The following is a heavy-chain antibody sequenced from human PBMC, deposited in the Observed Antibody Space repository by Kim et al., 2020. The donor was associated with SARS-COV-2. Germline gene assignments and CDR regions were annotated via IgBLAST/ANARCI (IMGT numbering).Heavy chain of an antibody. V-gene: IGHV3-23*01. J-gene: IGHJ6*01. Sequence: GGSRRLSCAASGFTFSSCSMSWVRQAPGKGLEWVSAISGNGANTYYADSVKGRFTISRDNSKNTLYLQMNSLRVGDTAVYYCAKGISKSIYYYYGMDVWG. CDR2: ISGNGANT. D-gene: IGHD2-2*01. CDR3: AKGISKSIYYYYGMDV. CDR1: GFTFSSCS.